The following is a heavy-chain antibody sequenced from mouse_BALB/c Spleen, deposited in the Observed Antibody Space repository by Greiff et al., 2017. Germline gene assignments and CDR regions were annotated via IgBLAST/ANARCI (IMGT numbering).Heavy chain of an antibody. CDR3: ARGGFDDYDGRDAPFYAMDY. J-gene: IGHJ4*01. Sequence: EVKLMESGGDLVKPGGSLKLSCAASGFTFSSYGMSWVRQTPDKRLEWVATISSGGSYTYYPDSVKGRFTISRDNAKNTLYLQMSSLKSEDTAMYYCARGGFDDYDGRDAPFYAMDYWGQGTSVTVSS. CDR2: ISSGGSYT. CDR1: GFTFSSYG. V-gene: IGHV5-6*02. D-gene: IGHD2-4*01.